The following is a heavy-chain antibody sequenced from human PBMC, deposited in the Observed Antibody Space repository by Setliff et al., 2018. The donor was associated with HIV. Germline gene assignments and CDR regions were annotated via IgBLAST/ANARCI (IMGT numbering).Heavy chain of an antibody. V-gene: IGHV4-4*07. CDR1: GAYISSYY. CDR3: ATLNSENRLGYFRH. CDR2: VYISGST. Sequence: SETLSLTCTVSGAYISSYYWSWIRQPAGKGLEWIGRVYISGSTNYSPSLRSRVTMSVDTSKNQFSLKLSSVTAADTAVYFCATLNSENRLGYFRHWGQGTLVTVSS. D-gene: IGHD1-26*01. J-gene: IGHJ1*01.